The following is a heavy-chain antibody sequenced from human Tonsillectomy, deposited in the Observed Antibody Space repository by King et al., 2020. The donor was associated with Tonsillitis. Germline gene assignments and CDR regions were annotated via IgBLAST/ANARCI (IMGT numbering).Heavy chain of an antibody. V-gene: IGHV3-74*01. CDR3: ARDDGRNTRTLGGLPSYYYYYGMDV. Sequence: VQLVESGGGLVQPGGSLRLSCAASGFTFSSYWMHWVRQAPGKGLVWVSRINSDGSSTSYADSVKGRFTISRDNAKNTLYLQMNSLRAEDTAVYYCARDDGRNTRTLGGLPSYYYYYGMDVWGQGTTVTVSS. J-gene: IGHJ6*02. CDR1: GFTFSSYW. D-gene: IGHD3-16*01. CDR2: INSDGSST.